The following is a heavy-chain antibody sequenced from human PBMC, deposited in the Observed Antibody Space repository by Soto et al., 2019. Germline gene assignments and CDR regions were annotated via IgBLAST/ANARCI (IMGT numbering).Heavy chain of an antibody. J-gene: IGHJ5*02. CDR3: ARNTYYYDSSGYRGNWFDP. V-gene: IGHV1-46*01. CDR2: INPFDGSR. Sequence: ASVKVSCKASGYIFTSYYLHWLLQAPGQGLEWMGWINPFDGSRMFAQSFQGRVTMTRDTSTSTVYMELSSLRSEDTAVYYCARNTYYYDSSGYRGNWFDPWGQGTLVTVS. D-gene: IGHD3-22*01. CDR1: GYIFTSYY.